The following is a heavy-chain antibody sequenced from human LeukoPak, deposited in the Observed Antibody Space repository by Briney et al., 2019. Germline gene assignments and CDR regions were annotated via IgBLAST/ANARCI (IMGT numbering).Heavy chain of an antibody. CDR1: GFTFSSYW. CDR3: ARVYSSSSGKNAFDI. J-gene: IGHJ3*02. Sequence: QTGGSLRLSCTVSGFTFSSYWMSWVRQAPGKGLEWVVNIKEDGSEKDHVDSVKGRFTISRDNAKNSLSLQMNSLRAEDTAVCYCARVYSSSSGKNAFDIWGQGTMVTVSS. D-gene: IGHD6-6*01. CDR2: IKEDGSEK. V-gene: IGHV3-7*03.